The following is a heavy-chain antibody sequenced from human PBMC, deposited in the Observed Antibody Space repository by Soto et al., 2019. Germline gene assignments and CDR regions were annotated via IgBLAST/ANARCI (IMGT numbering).Heavy chain of an antibody. J-gene: IGHJ2*01. CDR2: ISGSGGST. Sequence: PGGSLRLSXAASGFTFSSYAMSWVRQAPGKGLEWVSAISGSGGSTYYADSVKGRFTISRDNSKNTLYLQMNSLRAEDTAVYYCAKDVDGSGSHWYFDLWGRGTLVTVSS. V-gene: IGHV3-23*01. D-gene: IGHD3-10*01. CDR3: AKDVDGSGSHWYFDL. CDR1: GFTFSSYA.